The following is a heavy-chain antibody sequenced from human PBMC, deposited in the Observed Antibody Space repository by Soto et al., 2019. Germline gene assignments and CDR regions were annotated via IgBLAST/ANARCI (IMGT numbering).Heavy chain of an antibody. CDR1: GFTVSSNY. CDR2: IYSGGST. CDR3: ARAGVYYDYVWGSYRPYYFDY. D-gene: IGHD3-16*02. V-gene: IGHV3-53*01. J-gene: IGHJ4*02. Sequence: GGSLRLSCAASGFTVSSNYMSWVRQAPGKGLEWVSVIYSGGSTYYADSVKGRFTISRDNSKNTLYLQMNSLRAEDTAVYYCARAGVYYDYVWGSYRPYYFDYWGQGTLVTVSS.